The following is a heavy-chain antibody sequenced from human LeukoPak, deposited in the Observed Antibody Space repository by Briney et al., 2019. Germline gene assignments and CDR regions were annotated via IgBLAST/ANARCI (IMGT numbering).Heavy chain of an antibody. J-gene: IGHJ4*02. CDR1: GFTFSSYA. Sequence: GGSLRLSCSASGFTFSSYAMHWVRQAPGKGLEWVSAISGSGGSTYYADSVKGRFTISRDNSKNTLYLQMNSLRAEDTAVYYCAKDRGTTVTTPTDYWGQGTLVTVSS. V-gene: IGHV3-23*01. CDR3: AKDRGTTVTTPTDY. CDR2: ISGSGGST. D-gene: IGHD4-17*01.